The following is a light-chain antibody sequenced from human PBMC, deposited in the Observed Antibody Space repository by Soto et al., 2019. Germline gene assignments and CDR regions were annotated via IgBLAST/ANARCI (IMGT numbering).Light chain of an antibody. V-gene: IGKV1-5*03. Sequence: DIQMTQSPSTLSASVGDRVTITCRASQSISSWLAWYQQKPGKAPNLLIYKASSLESGVPSRFSGSGSGTECTLTISSLQPDDFATYYYQQYNNYPLTFGGGTKVEIK. CDR2: KAS. J-gene: IGKJ4*01. CDR3: QQYNNYPLT. CDR1: QSISSW.